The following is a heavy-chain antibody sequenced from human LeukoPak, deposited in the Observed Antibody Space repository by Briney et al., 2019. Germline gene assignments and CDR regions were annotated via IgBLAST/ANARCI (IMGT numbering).Heavy chain of an antibody. D-gene: IGHD6-13*01. CDR3: ARVQQLVYYYYYGMDV. Sequence: SETLSPTCAVYGGSFSGYYWSWIRQPPGKGLEWIGEINHSGSTNYNPSLKSRVTISVDTSKNQFSLKLSSVTAADTAVYYCARVQQLVYYYYYGMDVWGQGTTVTVSS. J-gene: IGHJ6*02. V-gene: IGHV4-34*01. CDR2: INHSGST. CDR1: GGSFSGYY.